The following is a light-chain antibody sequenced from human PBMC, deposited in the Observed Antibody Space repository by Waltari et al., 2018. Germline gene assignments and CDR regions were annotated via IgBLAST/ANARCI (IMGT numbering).Light chain of an antibody. CDR2: DVF. CDR3: CSYAGIWV. V-gene: IGLV2-11*01. Sequence: QSALTQPRSVSGSPGPSVTISCAGAGSDVGDFNSVSWYQQPPGQAPKLIIFDVFKRPSGVPDRFSGSKSGTSASLTVSGLQAEDEADYYCCSYAGIWVFGGGTKLTVL. CDR1: GSDVGDFNS. J-gene: IGLJ3*02.